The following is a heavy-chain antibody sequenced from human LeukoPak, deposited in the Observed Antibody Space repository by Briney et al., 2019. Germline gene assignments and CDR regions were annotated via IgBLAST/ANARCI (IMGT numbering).Heavy chain of an antibody. D-gene: IGHD3-22*01. CDR1: GGSISSGNYY. V-gene: IGHV4-39*07. Sequence: PSETLSLTCTVSGGSISSGNYYWGWIRQPPGKGLEWIGSVYYSGSTYYNPSLKSRVTMSVDTSKNQFSLKLSSVTAADTAVYYCAGEGHYYDSSGYYYGGEDYWGQGTLVTVSS. CDR2: VYYSGST. CDR3: AGEGHYYDSSGYYYGGEDY. J-gene: IGHJ4*02.